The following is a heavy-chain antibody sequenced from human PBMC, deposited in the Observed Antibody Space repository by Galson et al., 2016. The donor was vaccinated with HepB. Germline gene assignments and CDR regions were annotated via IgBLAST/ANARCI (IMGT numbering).Heavy chain of an antibody. D-gene: IGHD3-22*01. CDR3: VGSYYYDSSGQAFDG. Sequence: SVKVSCKVSGVTFNDYAISFVRQALGQGLEWMGGIIPIFGTVNYAQNFQGRLTITADESTSTAYMELSSLRSEDTALYFCVGSYYYDSSGQAFDGWGQGTRVTGSS. J-gene: IGHJ3*01. V-gene: IGHV1-69*13. CDR2: IIPIFGTV. CDR1: GVTFNDYA.